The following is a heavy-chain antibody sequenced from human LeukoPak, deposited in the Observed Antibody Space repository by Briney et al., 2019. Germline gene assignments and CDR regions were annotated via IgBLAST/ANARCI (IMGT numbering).Heavy chain of an antibody. Sequence: PGGALMLSFAAFVFTFSTSPMKWVPQAPGKGLEWVSHNIGSGDDQQYADSVKRRFTIPRDNPKDPLHLQMNILRGADTAVYYCLSRQQPSGWGPLNWFDPRGQGALVAVSS. J-gene: IGHJ5*02. CDR1: VFTFSTSP. CDR2: NIGSGDDQ. V-gene: IGHV3-23*01. CDR3: LSRQQPSGWGPLNWFDP. D-gene: IGHD6-19*01.